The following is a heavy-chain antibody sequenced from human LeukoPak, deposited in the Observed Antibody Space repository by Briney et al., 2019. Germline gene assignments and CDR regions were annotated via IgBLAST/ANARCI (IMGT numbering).Heavy chain of an antibody. CDR2: ISGSGGST. V-gene: IGHV3-23*01. Sequence: GGSLRLSCAASGFTFSSYAMSWVRQAPGKGLEWVSAISGSGGSTYYADSVKGRFTISRDNSKNTLYLQMNSLRAEDTAVYYCAKDRGPWGTIFGVVAPDYWGQGILVTVSS. CDR3: AKDRGPWGTIFGVVAPDY. D-gene: IGHD3-3*01. CDR1: GFTFSSYA. J-gene: IGHJ4*02.